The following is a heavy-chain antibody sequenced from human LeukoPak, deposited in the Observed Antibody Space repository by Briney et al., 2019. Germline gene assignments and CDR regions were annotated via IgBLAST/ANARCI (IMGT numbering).Heavy chain of an antibody. CDR1: GLTFRDAW. V-gene: IGHV3-15*01. J-gene: IGHJ4*02. Sequence: GGSLRLSCAVSGLTFRDAWMNWVRQAPGKGLELVGRIKSLAAGGTTDYAAPVKGRFTISRMDSKNTVYLQANSLKTEDTAVYYCTHDASGYYSLHSWGPGTLVTVSS. CDR2: IKSLAAGGTT. D-gene: IGHD3-22*01. CDR3: THDASGYYSLHS.